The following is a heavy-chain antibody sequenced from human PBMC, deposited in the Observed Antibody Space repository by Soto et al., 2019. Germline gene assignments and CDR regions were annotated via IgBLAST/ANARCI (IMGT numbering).Heavy chain of an antibody. J-gene: IGHJ3*02. CDR3: ARDSELDFWSGFYAFDI. D-gene: IGHD3-3*01. CDR1: GFTFSSYS. V-gene: IGHV3-48*01. CDR2: ISSSSSTI. Sequence: GGSLRLSCAASGFTFSSYSMNWVRQAPGKGLEWVSYISSSSSTIYYADSVKGRFTISRHNAKNSLYLQMNSLRAEDTAVYYCARDSELDFWSGFYAFDIWGQGTMVTVSS.